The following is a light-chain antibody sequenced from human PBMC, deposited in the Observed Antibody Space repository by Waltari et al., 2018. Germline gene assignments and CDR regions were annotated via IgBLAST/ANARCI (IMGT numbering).Light chain of an antibody. CDR2: AAS. V-gene: IGKV1-27*01. CDR1: RGITNY. J-gene: IGKJ1*01. Sequence: DIQMTQSPSSLSASVGYRVTITCRASRGITNYLVWYQQKPGKVPNLLIFAASTLQSGVPSRFSASGAGSDFTLTISSLQPEDAATYYCQQYDSVPPTFGQGTKVDIK. CDR3: QQYDSVPPT.